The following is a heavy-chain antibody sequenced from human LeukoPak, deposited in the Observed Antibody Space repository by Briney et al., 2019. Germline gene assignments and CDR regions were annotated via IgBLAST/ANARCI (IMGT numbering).Heavy chain of an antibody. Sequence: SETLSLTCTVSGGSISSYYWSWIRQPAGKGLEWIGRIYTSGSTNYNPSLKSRVTMSVDTSKNQFSLKLSSVTAADTAVYYCAGEYCSSTSCRETSWGQGTLVTVSS. J-gene: IGHJ4*02. CDR3: AGEYCSSTSCRETS. D-gene: IGHD2-2*01. V-gene: IGHV4-4*07. CDR1: GGSISSYY. CDR2: IYTSGST.